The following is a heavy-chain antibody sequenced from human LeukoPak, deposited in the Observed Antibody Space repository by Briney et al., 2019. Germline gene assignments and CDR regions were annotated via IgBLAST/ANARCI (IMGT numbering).Heavy chain of an antibody. J-gene: IGHJ3*02. CDR2: IRYDGSNK. Sequence: GGSLSLSCAASGFPFSSYGMHWVRQAPGKGLEWVAFIRYDGSNKYYADSVKGRFTISRDNSKNTLYLQMNSLRAEGTAVYYCAKRGRELLGVFAFDIWGQGTMVTVSS. CDR1: GFPFSSYG. V-gene: IGHV3-30*02. D-gene: IGHD1-26*01. CDR3: AKRGRELLGVFAFDI.